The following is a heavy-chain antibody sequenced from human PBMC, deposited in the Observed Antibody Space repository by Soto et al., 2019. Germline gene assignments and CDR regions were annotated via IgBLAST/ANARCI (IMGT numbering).Heavy chain of an antibody. CDR2: NYYSEST. D-gene: IGHD6-13*01. CDR1: GYSINLGYY. Sequence: SETLSLTCAVSGYSINLGYYWGWIRQFPGKGLEWIGSNYYSESTYYNPSLESRVTISVDTSKNQFSLKLSSVTAADTAVYYCAGRVGLPAPGNYFNYWGQGTLVTVSS. J-gene: IGHJ4*02. CDR3: AGRVGLPAPGNYFNY. V-gene: IGHV4-38-2*01.